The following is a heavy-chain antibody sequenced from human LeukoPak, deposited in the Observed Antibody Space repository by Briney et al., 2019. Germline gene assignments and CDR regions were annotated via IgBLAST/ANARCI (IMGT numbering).Heavy chain of an antibody. J-gene: IGHJ4*02. V-gene: IGHV1-18*01. D-gene: IGHD6-25*01. CDR3: AREKAVTGPDGMTEY. Sequence: ASVKVSCKASGYTFKNYDINWVRQATGQGLEWMGWISAYNGNTNYAQKLQGRVTMTTDTSTSTAYMELRSLRSNDTAVYYCAREKAVTGPDGMTEYWGQGTLVTVSS. CDR2: ISAYNGNT. CDR1: GYTFKNYD.